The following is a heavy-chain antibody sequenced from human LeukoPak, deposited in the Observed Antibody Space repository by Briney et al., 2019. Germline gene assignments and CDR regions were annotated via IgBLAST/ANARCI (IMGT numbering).Heavy chain of an antibody. CDR2: IYHSGST. V-gene: IGHV4-38-2*01. Sequence: PSETLSLTCAVSGYSISSGYYWGWIRQPPGKGLEWIGSIYHSGSTYYNPSLKSRVTISVDTSKNQFSLKLSSVTAADTAVYYCARRSQVNSNYDGYYYYMDVWGKGATVTVTS. J-gene: IGHJ6*03. CDR1: GYSISSGYY. CDR3: ARRSQVNSNYDGYYYYMDV. D-gene: IGHD4-11*01.